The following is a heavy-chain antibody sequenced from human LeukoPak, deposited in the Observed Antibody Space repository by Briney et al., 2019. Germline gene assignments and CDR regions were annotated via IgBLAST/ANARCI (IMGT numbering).Heavy chain of an antibody. CDR3: ARRGGAAAGFDY. Sequence: TASETLSLTCTVSGDSLRSSPYYWGWIRQPPGKGLEWIGCIYYNGSPYYSPSLKSRVTMSADTSKNQFSLRLTSVTAADTAVYYCARRGGAAAGFDYWGQGTLVTVSS. V-gene: IGHV4-39*01. D-gene: IGHD6-13*01. CDR2: IYYNGSP. J-gene: IGHJ4*02. CDR1: GDSLRSSPYY.